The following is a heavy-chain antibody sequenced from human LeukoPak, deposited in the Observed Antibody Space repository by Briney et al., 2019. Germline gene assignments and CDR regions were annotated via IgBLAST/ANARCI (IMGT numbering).Heavy chain of an antibody. CDR3: TRDQGWELLYYYYGMDV. V-gene: IGHV3-49*03. Sequence: GGSLRLSCTASGFTFGDYAMSWFRQAPGKGLEWVGFIRSEAYGGTTEYAASVKGRFTISRDDSKSIAYLQMNSLKTEDTAVYYCTRDQGWELLYYYYGMDVWGQGTTVTVSS. J-gene: IGHJ6*02. CDR2: IRSEAYGGTT. D-gene: IGHD1-26*01. CDR1: GFTFGDYA.